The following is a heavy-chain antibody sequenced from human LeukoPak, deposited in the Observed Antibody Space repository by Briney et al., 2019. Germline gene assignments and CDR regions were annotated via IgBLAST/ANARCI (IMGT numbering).Heavy chain of an antibody. CDR2: VSGPGGSA. Sequence: GGSLRLSCAASGFTFSSYAMTWIRQAPGRGLEWVSSVSGPGGSATYADSVKGRFTISRDNFKNTLYLQMDSLRAEDTAVYYCAKRFDSSGYSPSHDWGQGTLVTVSS. CDR1: GFTFSSYA. V-gene: IGHV3-23*01. CDR3: AKRFDSSGYSPSHD. J-gene: IGHJ4*02. D-gene: IGHD3-22*01.